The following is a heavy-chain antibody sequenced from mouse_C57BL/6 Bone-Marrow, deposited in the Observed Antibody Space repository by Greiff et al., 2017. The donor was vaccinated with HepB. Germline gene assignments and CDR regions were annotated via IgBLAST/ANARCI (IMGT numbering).Heavy chain of an antibody. Sequence: VQLQQPGAELVKPGASVKVSCKASGYTFTSYWMHWVKQRPGQGLEWIGRIHPSDSDTNYNQKFKGKATLTVDKSSSTAYMQLSSLTSEDSAVYYCAIEGLITTVVEDAMDYWGQGTSVTVSS. CDR2: IHPSDSDT. D-gene: IGHD1-1*01. CDR3: AIEGLITTVVEDAMDY. CDR1: GYTFTSYW. V-gene: IGHV1-74*01. J-gene: IGHJ4*01.